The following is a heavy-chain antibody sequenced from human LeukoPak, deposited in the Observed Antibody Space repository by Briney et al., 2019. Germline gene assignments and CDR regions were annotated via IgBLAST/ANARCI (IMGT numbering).Heavy chain of an antibody. J-gene: IGHJ4*02. CDR3: ARGGDGYKYY. Sequence: GGSLRLSCAASGLTFSGSYMSWIRQAPGGGLEWVSYISNSGSTINYADSVKGRFTISRDNAKNSLYLQMDSLRAEDTAVYYCARGGDGYKYYWGQGTLVTVSS. CDR2: ISNSGSTI. CDR1: GLTFSGSY. D-gene: IGHD5-24*01. V-gene: IGHV3-11*01.